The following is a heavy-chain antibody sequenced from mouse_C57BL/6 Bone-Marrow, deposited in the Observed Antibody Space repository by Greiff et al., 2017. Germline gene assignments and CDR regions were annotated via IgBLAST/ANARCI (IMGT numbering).Heavy chain of an antibody. CDR3: AREGDDYDGWFAY. CDR2: IHPNSGST. CDR1: GYTFTSYW. Sequence: QVQLQQPGAELVKPGASVKLSCKASGYTFTSYWMHWVKQRPGQGLEWIGMIHPNSGSTNYNEKFKSKATLTVDKSSSTAYMQLSSLTSEDSAVYYCAREGDDYDGWFAYWGQGTLVTVSA. D-gene: IGHD2-4*01. J-gene: IGHJ3*01. V-gene: IGHV1-64*01.